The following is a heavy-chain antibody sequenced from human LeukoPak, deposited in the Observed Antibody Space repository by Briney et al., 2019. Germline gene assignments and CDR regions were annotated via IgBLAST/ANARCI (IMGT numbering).Heavy chain of an antibody. D-gene: IGHD2-15*01. Sequence: GGSLRLSCAASGFTVSSNYMSWVRQAPGKGLEWVSVIYSGGSTYYADSVKGRFTISRDNSKNTLYLQMNSLRAEDTAVYYCARDCGGGSCYGPYDAFDIWGQGTMVTVSS. J-gene: IGHJ3*02. V-gene: IGHV3-53*01. CDR2: IYSGGST. CDR3: ARDCGGGSCYGPYDAFDI. CDR1: GFTVSSNY.